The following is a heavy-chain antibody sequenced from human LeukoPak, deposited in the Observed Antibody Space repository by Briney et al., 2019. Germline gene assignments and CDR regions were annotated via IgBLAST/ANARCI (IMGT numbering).Heavy chain of an antibody. CDR3: ASYSSSSFFYYYGMDV. J-gene: IGHJ6*02. D-gene: IGHD6-6*01. CDR1: GFTFSSYS. CDR2: ISSSSSYI. Sequence: KPGGSLRLSCAASGFTFSSYSMNWVRQAPGKGLEWVSSISSSSSYIYYADSVKGRFTISRDNAKNSLYLQMNSLRAEDTAVYYCASYSSSSFFYYYGMDVWGQGTTVTVSS. V-gene: IGHV3-21*01.